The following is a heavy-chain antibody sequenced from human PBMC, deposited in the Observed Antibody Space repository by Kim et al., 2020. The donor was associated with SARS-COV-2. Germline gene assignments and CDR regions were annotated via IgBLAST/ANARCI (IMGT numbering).Heavy chain of an antibody. CDR2: IYYSGTT. J-gene: IGHJ4*02. Sequence: SETLSLTCTVSGGSISSSNYYWGWIRQPPGKGLEWIGSIYYSGTTYYNPSLKSRVTMSVDTSKNHFSLKLSSVTAADTAFYYCARDTVGAAGTFSVDYWGQGTLVTVSS. CDR1: GGSISSSNYY. D-gene: IGHD6-13*01. V-gene: IGHV4-39*07. CDR3: ARDTVGAAGTFSVDY.